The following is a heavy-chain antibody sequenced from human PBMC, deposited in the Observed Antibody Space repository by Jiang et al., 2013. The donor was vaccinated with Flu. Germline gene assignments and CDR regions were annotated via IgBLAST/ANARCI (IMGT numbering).Heavy chain of an antibody. CDR1: GGSISSSSYY. J-gene: IGHJ4*02. V-gene: IGHV4-39*01. Sequence: PGLVKPSETLSLTCTVSGGSISSSSYYWDWIRQPPGKGLEWIGSIFYSGSTYYNPSLRSRVTISVDTSKNQFSLKLSSVTAADTAVYYCARRFYYYGSGSQGGFDYWGQGTLVTVSS. CDR3: ARRFYYYGSGSQGGFDY. CDR2: IFYSGST. D-gene: IGHD3-10*01.